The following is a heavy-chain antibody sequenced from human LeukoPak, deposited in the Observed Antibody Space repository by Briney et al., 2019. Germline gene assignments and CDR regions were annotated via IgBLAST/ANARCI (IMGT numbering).Heavy chain of an antibody. J-gene: IGHJ3*02. Sequence: GGSLRLSCAASGFTFSSYAMSWVRQAPGKGLEWVSAISGSGGSTYYADSVKGRFTISRDNSKNTLYLQMNSLRAEDTAVYYCAQEGDLYCSGVGCYLAVFDIWGQGTLVTVSS. CDR3: AQEGDLYCSGVGCYLAVFDI. D-gene: IGHD2-15*01. CDR2: ISGSGGST. CDR1: GFTFSSYA. V-gene: IGHV3-23*01.